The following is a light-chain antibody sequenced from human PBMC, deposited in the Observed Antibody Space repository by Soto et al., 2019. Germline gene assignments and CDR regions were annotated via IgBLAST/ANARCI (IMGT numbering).Light chain of an antibody. V-gene: IGKV1-5*03. CDR1: QSISVW. J-gene: IGKJ1*01. Sequence: DIHMTQSPSTLSASVGDRVTITCRASQSISVWLAWYQQKPGKAPNLLIYKTSSLESGVPSRFSGSGSGTEFTLPIGSLQPDYFATYYCQHYSDYSWTFGQGTKVEIK. CDR3: QHYSDYSWT. CDR2: KTS.